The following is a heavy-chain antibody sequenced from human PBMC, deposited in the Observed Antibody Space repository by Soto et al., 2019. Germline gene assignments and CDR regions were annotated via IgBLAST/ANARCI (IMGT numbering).Heavy chain of an antibody. CDR3: ASYDYGGNGVDY. Sequence: SVKVSCKASGGTFSSYAISWVRQAPGQGLEWMGGIIPIFGTANYAQKFQGRVTITADESTSTAYMELSSLRSEDTAVYYCASYDYGGNGVDYWGQGTLVTVSS. CDR2: IIPIFGTA. J-gene: IGHJ4*02. V-gene: IGHV1-69*13. CDR1: GGTFSSYA. D-gene: IGHD4-17*01.